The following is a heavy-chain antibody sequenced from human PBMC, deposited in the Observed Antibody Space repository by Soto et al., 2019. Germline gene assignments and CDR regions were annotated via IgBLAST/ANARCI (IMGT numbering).Heavy chain of an antibody. V-gene: IGHV3-30*18. CDR1: GFTFSRYA. J-gene: IGHJ4*02. Sequence: GGSLRLSCADSGFTFSRYAMSWVRQAPGKGLEWVALISYDGSNQYYADSVKGRFTISRDNSKNTLFLQMNSLRADDTAVYYCAKDQASGQGSFDSWGQGTLVTVSS. CDR2: ISYDGSNQ. CDR3: AKDQASGQGSFDS.